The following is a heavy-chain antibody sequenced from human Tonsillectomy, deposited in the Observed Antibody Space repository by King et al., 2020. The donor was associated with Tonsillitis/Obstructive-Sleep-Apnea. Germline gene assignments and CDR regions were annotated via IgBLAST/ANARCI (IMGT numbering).Heavy chain of an antibody. D-gene: IGHD3-3*01. CDR2: ISGSGGST. CDR3: AKDSSVLRFLEWLVGDAFDI. J-gene: IGHJ3*02. CDR1: GFTFSSYA. Sequence: VQLVESGGGLVQPGGSLRLSCAASGFTFSSYAMSWVRQAPGKGLEWVSAISGSGGSTYYADSVKGRFTISRDNSKNTLYLQMNSLRAEETAVYYCAKDSSVLRFLEWLVGDAFDIWGQGTMVTVSS. V-gene: IGHV3-23*04.